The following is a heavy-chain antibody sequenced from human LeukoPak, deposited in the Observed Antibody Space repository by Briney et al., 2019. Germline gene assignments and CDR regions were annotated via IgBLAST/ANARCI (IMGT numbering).Heavy chain of an antibody. J-gene: IGHJ5*02. CDR3: AREAVTTSNFGFAP. Sequence: SETLSLTCAVSGDSISSGGYSWGWIRQPPGKGLEYIVYTSSGGSTYYHPSHTSRVTLSVDSAKNQFSLRLSSVTAADTAVYYCAREAVTTSNFGFAPWGQGTQVTVSS. V-gene: IGHV4-30-4*07. D-gene: IGHD4-17*01. CDR1: GDSISSGGYS. CDR2: TSSGGST.